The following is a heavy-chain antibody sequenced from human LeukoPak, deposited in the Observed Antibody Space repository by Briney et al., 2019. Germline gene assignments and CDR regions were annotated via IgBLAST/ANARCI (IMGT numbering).Heavy chain of an antibody. CDR3: ARGYIYDFWSGYYPYYYYYMDV. J-gene: IGHJ6*03. D-gene: IGHD3-3*01. CDR1: GYTFTGYY. Sequence: ASVKVSCKASGYTFTGYYMHWVRQAPGQGLEWMGWINPNSGGTNYAQKFQGRVTMTRDTSISTAYMELSRLRSDDTAVYYCARGYIYDFWSGYYPYYYYYMDVWGKGTTVTVSS. CDR2: INPNSGGT. V-gene: IGHV1-2*02.